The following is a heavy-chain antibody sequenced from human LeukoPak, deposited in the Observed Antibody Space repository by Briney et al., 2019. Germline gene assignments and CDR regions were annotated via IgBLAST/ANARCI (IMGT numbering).Heavy chain of an antibody. D-gene: IGHD6-13*01. Sequence: SETLSLTCAVYGGSFSGYYWSWIRQPPGKGLEWIGEINHSGSTNYNPSLKSRVTISVDTSKNQFSLKLSSVTAADTAVYYCASGEAAAGTADTDPMGDYWGQGTLVTVSS. CDR3: ASGEAAAGTADTDPMGDY. CDR2: INHSGST. V-gene: IGHV4-34*01. J-gene: IGHJ4*02. CDR1: GGSFSGYY.